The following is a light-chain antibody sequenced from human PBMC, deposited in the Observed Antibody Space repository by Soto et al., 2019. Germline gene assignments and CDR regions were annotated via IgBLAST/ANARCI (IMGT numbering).Light chain of an antibody. V-gene: IGKV1-5*03. J-gene: IGKJ1*01. CDR3: QHFRT. CDR2: KAS. CDR1: QSISSW. Sequence: DIQMTQSPSTLSASVGDRVTITCRASQSISSWLAWYQQKPGKAPKLLIYKASSLESGVPSRFSGSGSGTEFTLTIISLQADDFATYYCQHFRTFGQGTRVEIK.